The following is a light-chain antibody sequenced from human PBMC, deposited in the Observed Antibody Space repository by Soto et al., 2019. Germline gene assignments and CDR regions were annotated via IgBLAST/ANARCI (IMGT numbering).Light chain of an antibody. CDR3: QQYYSYGLT. J-gene: IGKJ4*01. CDR1: QHISSY. Sequence: AIRMTQSPSSFSASTGDRVTITCRASQHISSYLAWYQQKPGKAPKLLIYAASTLQSGVPSRFSGSGSGTDFTLTINCLQSEDFATYYCQQYYSYGLTFGGGTKVEIK. V-gene: IGKV1-8*01. CDR2: AAS.